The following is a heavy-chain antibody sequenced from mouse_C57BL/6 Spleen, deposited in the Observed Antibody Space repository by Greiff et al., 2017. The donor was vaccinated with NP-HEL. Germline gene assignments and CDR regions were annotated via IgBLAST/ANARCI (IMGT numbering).Heavy chain of an antibody. CDR3: ARVNYYGSSPFDY. CDR2: ISYDGSN. V-gene: IGHV3-6*01. CDR1: GYSITSGYY. Sequence: DVQLQESGPGLVKPSQSLSLTCSVTGYSITSGYYWNWIRQFPGNKLEWMGYISYDGSNNYNPSLKNRISITRDTSKNQFFLKLNSVTTEDTATYYCARVNYYGSSPFDYWGQGTTLTVSS. D-gene: IGHD1-1*01. J-gene: IGHJ2*01.